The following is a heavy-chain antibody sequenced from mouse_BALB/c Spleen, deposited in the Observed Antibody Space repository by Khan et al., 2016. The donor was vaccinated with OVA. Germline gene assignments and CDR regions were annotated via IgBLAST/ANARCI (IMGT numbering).Heavy chain of an antibody. CDR1: GYTFTDYY. Sequence: QVQLQQSGAELARPGASVKLSCKASGYTFTDYYINWVKQRTGQGLEWIGEISPGSGDTYYNERFTGKATLTADKSSSTAYMQLSSVTSEDSAFYFCAGRYDFGCTFSYWCQGTLVTVSA. CDR2: ISPGSGDT. CDR3: AGRYDFGCTFSY. D-gene: IGHD1-2*01. V-gene: IGHV1-77*01. J-gene: IGHJ3*01.